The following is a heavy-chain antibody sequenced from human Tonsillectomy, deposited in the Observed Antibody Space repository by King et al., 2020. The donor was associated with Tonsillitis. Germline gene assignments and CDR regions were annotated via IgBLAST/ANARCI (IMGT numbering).Heavy chain of an antibody. CDR2: ITPIFGAP. V-gene: IGHV1-69*01. CDR1: GGRFSSYA. CDR3: ARSNSATGRTLDY. Sequence: VQLVESGAEVQKPGSSVKVSCKASGGRFSSYAINWVRQAPGQGLEWMGAITPIFGAPNYGQKFQGRVTISADESTSTAYLDVSSLRSEDTAIYYCARSNSATGRTLDYWGQGTLVTVSS. D-gene: IGHD1/OR15-1a*01. J-gene: IGHJ4*02.